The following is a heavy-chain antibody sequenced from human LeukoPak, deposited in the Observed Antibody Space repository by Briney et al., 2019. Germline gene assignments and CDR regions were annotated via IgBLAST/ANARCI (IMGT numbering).Heavy chain of an antibody. J-gene: IGHJ4*02. D-gene: IGHD1-26*01. CDR2: INPNSGGT. V-gene: IGHV1-2*06. Sequence: ASVKVSCKASGYTFTGYYMHWVRQAPGQGLEWMGRINPNSGGTNYAQKFQGRVTMTRDTSTSTAYMELSRLRSDDTAVYYCARDDSGSYNFDYWGQGTLVTVSS. CDR3: ARDDSGSYNFDY. CDR1: GYTFTGYY.